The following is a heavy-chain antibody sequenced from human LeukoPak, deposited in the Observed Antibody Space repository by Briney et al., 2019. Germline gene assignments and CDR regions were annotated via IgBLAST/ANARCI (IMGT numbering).Heavy chain of an antibody. CDR1: GYIFTNYW. CDR2: IYPGDYST. CDR3: ARSTANRVYNWFDP. V-gene: IGHV5-51*01. Sequence: GESLKISCKGSGYIFTNYWIGWGRQMPGKGLEWLGIIYPGDYSTRYSPSFQGQVTISADKSISTAYLQWSSLKASDTAMYYCARSTANRVYNWFDPWGQGTLVTVSS. D-gene: IGHD3-3*01. J-gene: IGHJ5*02.